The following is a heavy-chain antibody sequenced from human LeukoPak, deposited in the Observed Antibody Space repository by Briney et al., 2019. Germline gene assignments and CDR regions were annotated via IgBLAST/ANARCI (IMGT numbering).Heavy chain of an antibody. CDR3: ARGYYYGSGSYYNYYYGMDV. J-gene: IGHJ6*02. V-gene: IGHV1-2*02. Sequence: ASVKVSCKASGYTFTGYYMHWVRQAPGQGPEWMGWINPNSGGTNYAQKFQGRVTMTRDTSISTAYMELSRLRSDDTAVYYCARGYYYGSGSYYNYYYGMDVWGQGTTVTVSS. CDR1: GYTFTGYY. D-gene: IGHD3-10*01. CDR2: INPNSGGT.